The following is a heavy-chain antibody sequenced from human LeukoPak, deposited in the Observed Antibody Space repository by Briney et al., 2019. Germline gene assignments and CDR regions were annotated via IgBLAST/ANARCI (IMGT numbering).Heavy chain of an antibody. CDR3: ARDQYGSTDY. CDR2: ISRDGNNI. CDR1: GFTLSSNW. V-gene: IGHV3-74*01. J-gene: IGHJ4*02. D-gene: IGHD3-10*01. Sequence: GGSLRLSCVASGFTLSSNWMHWVRQAPGKGLVGVSHISRDGNNIRYADSVKGRFTTSRDNAKNTLYLHMDSLRAEDTAVYYCARDQYGSTDYWGQGTLVTVSS.